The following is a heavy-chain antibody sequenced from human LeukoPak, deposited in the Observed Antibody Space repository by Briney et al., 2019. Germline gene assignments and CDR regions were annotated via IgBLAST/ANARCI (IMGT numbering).Heavy chain of an antibody. CDR1: GFTFSSSS. V-gene: IGHV3-74*01. Sequence: GGSLSLPCVASGFTFSSSSMDWVRQVPGKGLAWVSRINPGNITTYADSVKGRFTISRDNAKNTLYLQMNSLRAEDTAVYYCARPFYFDSIDIWGQGTLVTVSS. CDR2: INPGNIT. CDR3: ARPFYFDSIDI. J-gene: IGHJ4*02. D-gene: IGHD3-22*01.